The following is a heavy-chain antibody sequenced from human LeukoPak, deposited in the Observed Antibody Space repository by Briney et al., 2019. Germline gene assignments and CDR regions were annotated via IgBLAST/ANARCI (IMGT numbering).Heavy chain of an antibody. J-gene: IGHJ5*02. D-gene: IGHD3-3*02. CDR2: IIPILGIA. CDR3: ASDIYRNWFDP. Sequence: SVKVSCKASGYTFTGYYMHWVRQAPGQGLEWMGRIIPILGIANYAQKFQGRVTITADKSTSTAYMELSSLRSEDTAVYYCASDIYRNWFDPWGQGTLVTVSS. V-gene: IGHV1-69*04. CDR1: GYTFTGYY.